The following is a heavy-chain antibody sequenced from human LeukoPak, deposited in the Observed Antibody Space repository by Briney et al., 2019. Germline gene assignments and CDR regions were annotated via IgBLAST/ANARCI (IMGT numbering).Heavy chain of an antibody. CDR2: ISGSGGST. V-gene: IGHV3-23*01. J-gene: IGHJ4*02. D-gene: IGHD3-10*01. CDR3: AKVTGYYYGSGSYNNY. Sequence: PGGSLRLSCAASGFTFSSYAMSWVRQAPGKGLEWVSAISGSGGSTYYADSVKGRFTISRDNSKNTLYLQMNSLRAEDTAVYYCAKVTGYYYGSGSYNNYWGQGTLVTVSS. CDR1: GFTFSSYA.